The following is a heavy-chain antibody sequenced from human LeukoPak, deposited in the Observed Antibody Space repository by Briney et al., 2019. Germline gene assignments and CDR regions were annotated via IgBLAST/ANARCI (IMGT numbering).Heavy chain of an antibody. V-gene: IGHV3-15*01. Sequence: GGSLRLSCAVSGFTFSSYGMSWVRQAPGKGLEWVGRIKSISDGGTTDYAAPVKGRFTISRDDSENTLYLQMNSLKTEDTAVYYCARYFGESGSQYYFDYWGQGTLVTVSS. CDR1: GFTFSSYG. CDR3: ARYFGESGSQYYFDY. CDR2: IKSISDGGTT. J-gene: IGHJ4*02. D-gene: IGHD3-9*01.